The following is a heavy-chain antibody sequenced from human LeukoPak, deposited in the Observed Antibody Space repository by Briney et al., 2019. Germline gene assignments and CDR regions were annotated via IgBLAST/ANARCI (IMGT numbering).Heavy chain of an antibody. D-gene: IGHD3-3*01. J-gene: IGHJ6*03. CDR1: GFTFDDYA. V-gene: IGHV3-43D*04. CDR2: ITWDGGST. CDR3: ARPSQPSAIFEAMDV. Sequence: GGSLRLSCAASGFTFDDYAMHWVRQAPGKGLEWVSLITWDGGSTHYVDSVKGRFTISRDNNKNSLYLQMNSLRTEDTALYYCARPSQPSAIFEAMDVWGKGTTVTVSS.